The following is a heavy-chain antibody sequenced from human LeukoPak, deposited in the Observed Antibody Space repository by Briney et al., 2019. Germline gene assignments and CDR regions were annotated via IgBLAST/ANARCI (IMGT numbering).Heavy chain of an antibody. CDR2: ISSTTVI. J-gene: IGHJ4*02. D-gene: IGHD4-11*01. CDR3: AREGDGSNSGFAY. V-gene: IGHV3-69-1*01. CDR1: GFRFSGYN. Sequence: GGSLRLSCAVSGFRFSGYNMNWVRQAPGKGLAWIAYISSTTVIYYADSVEGRFTVSRGNAHDSLYLQMSSLTLDDTAVYFCAREGDGSNSGFAYWGQGTLVTVSS.